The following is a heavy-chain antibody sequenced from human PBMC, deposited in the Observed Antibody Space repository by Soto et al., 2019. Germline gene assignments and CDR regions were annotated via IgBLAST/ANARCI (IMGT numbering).Heavy chain of an antibody. CDR3: ARGLILWFGDLSRRGGYYYYVDV. J-gene: IGHJ6*03. Sequence: QVQLQQWGAGLLKPSETLSLTCAVYGGSFSGYQWSWIRQTPGKGLEWIGEINDSGNINYNPSLKSRLTILLDTPKKQISLKLSSVNAADSAVYYCARGLILWFGDLSRRGGYYYYVDVWGKGTAVTVSS. CDR2: INDSGNI. V-gene: IGHV4-34*01. CDR1: GGSFSGYQ. D-gene: IGHD3-10*01.